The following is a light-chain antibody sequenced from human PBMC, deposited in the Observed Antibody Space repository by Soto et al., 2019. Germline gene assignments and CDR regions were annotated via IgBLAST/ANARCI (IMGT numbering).Light chain of an antibody. V-gene: IGKV1-12*01. CDR2: AAS. CDR1: HGISSW. CDR3: REVNFLPHT. Sequence: DIQMTQSPSSVSASVGDRATITCRASHGISSWLAWYQQKPGKAPKLLIYAASSLQSGVPSRFRSSRSGIEFSLSYCSLQPEVFATVYSREVNFLPHTMGQETKLE. J-gene: IGKJ2*01.